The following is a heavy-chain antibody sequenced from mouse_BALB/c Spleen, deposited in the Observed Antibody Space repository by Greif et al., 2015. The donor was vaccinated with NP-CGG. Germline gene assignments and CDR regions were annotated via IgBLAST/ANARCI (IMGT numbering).Heavy chain of an antibody. CDR1: GYSITSGYY. V-gene: IGHV3-6*02. D-gene: IGHD2-1*01. CDR3: ARENYGNSAWFAY. CDR2: ISYDGSN. J-gene: IGHJ3*01. Sequence: VQLQQSGPGLVKPSQSLSLTCSVTGYSITSGYYWNWIRQFPGNKLEWMGYISYDGSNNYNPSLKNRISITRDTSKNQFFLKLNSVTTEDTATYYCARENYGNSAWFAYWGQGTLVTVSA.